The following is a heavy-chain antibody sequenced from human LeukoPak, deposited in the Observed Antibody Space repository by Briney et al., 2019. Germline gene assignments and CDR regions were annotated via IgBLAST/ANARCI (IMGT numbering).Heavy chain of an antibody. Sequence: SETLSLTCTVSGGSISSYYWSWIRQPPGKGLEWIGYIYYSGSTNYNPSLKSRVTISVDTSKNQFSRKLSSVTAADRAVYYCARADYYDSRISQGYFDLWGRGTLVAVSS. D-gene: IGHD3-22*01. V-gene: IGHV4-59*01. CDR1: GGSISSYY. J-gene: IGHJ2*01. CDR3: ARADYYDSRISQGYFDL. CDR2: IYYSGST.